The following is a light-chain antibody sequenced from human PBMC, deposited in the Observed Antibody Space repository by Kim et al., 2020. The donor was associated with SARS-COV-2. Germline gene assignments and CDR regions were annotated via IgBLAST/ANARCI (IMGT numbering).Light chain of an antibody. V-gene: IGLV3-19*01. CDR2: GKN. J-gene: IGLJ2*01. CDR3: NSRGSNDNVL. Sequence: SSELTQDPAVSVALGQTVRITCQGDSLRSYYATWYQQKPGQAPIVVICGKNNRPSGIPDRFSGSSSGDTASLTITGTQAGDEADYYCNSRGSNDNVLFGGGTQLTVL. CDR1: SLRSYY.